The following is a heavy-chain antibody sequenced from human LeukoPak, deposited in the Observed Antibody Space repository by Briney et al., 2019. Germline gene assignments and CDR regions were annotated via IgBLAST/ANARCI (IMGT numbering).Heavy chain of an antibody. V-gene: IGHV1-46*01. CDR2: INPSGGST. J-gene: IGHJ4*02. D-gene: IGHD4-11*01. Sequence: ASVRVSCKAAGHIFTSYYMHRVRQAPGQWLEWMGIINPSGGSTSYAQKFQGRVTMTRDTSTSTVYMELSSLRSEDTAVYYCARAAGATVSFDYWGQGTLVTVSS. CDR1: GHIFTSYY. CDR3: ARAAGATVSFDY.